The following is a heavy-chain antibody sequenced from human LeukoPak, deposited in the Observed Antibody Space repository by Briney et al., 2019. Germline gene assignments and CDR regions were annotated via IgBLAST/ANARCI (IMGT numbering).Heavy chain of an antibody. V-gene: IGHV1-46*01. CDR1: GYTFTRYY. Sequence: ASVKVSCKASGYTFTRYYMNWVRQAPGQGLEWMGIINPSGGSTNYAQKFQGRVTMTRDTTTSTIYLEVSSLRSEDTAGDYCATAFRAVNWCDPWGQGTLVTVSS. D-gene: IGHD3-10*01. CDR3: ATAFRAVNWCDP. J-gene: IGHJ5*02. CDR2: INPSGGST.